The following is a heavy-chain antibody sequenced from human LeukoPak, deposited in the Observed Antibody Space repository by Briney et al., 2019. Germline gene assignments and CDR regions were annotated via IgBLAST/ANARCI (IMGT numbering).Heavy chain of an antibody. V-gene: IGHV4-38-2*02. Sequence: PSETLSLTCTVSGYSISSGYYWGWIRQPPGKGLEWIGSIYHSGSTCYNPSLKSRVTISVDTSKNQFSLKLSSVIAADTAVYYCARQKWELLNYFDYWGQGTLVTVSS. CDR2: IYHSGST. D-gene: IGHD1-26*01. J-gene: IGHJ4*02. CDR1: GYSISSGYY. CDR3: ARQKWELLNYFDY.